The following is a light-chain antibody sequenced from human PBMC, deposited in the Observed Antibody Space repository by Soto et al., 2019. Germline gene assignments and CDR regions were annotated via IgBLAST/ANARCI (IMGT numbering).Light chain of an antibody. V-gene: IGKV4-1*01. CDR3: QQYFDTPLT. CDR1: QSVLYSSNSKNY. J-gene: IGKJ4*01. Sequence: DIVMTQSPDSLALSLGERATINCKSSQSVLYSSNSKNYLAWFQQKPGQAPKLLIYWASIRESGVPDRFSGSGSGTDFSLTISSLQPEDVALYYCQQYFDTPLTFCGGTKIEIK. CDR2: WAS.